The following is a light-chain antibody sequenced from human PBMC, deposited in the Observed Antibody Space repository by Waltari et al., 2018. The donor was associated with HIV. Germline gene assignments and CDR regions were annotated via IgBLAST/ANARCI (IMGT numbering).Light chain of an antibody. CDR3: QQYYSIPNT. Sequence: DVHMTQSPSSLSASVGDRVTITCRASQPISNSLAWYQQKPGKAPKPLVYGTSRLESGVPSRFSGSGSGTDYTLTIRSLQPEDFASYYCQQYYSIPNTFGQGTKLEIK. V-gene: IGKV1-NL1*01. CDR1: QPISNS. J-gene: IGKJ2*01. CDR2: GTS.